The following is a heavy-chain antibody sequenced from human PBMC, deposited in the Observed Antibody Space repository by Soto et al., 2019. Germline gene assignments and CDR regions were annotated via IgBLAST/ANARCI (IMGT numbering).Heavy chain of an antibody. CDR2: ISWNSGSI. D-gene: IGHD4-17*01. Sequence: GGSLRLSCAASGFTFDDYAMHWVRQAPGKGLEWVSGISWNSGSIGYADSVKGRFTISRDNAKNSLYLQMNSLRAEDTALYYCAKDMSGDYVSFQHWGQGTLVTVSS. CDR3: AKDMSGDYVSFQH. V-gene: IGHV3-9*01. CDR1: GFTFDDYA. J-gene: IGHJ1*01.